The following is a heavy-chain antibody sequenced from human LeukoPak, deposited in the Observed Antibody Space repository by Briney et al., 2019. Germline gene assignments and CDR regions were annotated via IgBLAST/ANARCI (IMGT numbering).Heavy chain of an antibody. D-gene: IGHD4-17*01. CDR3: ARGGNYGDYDGYFDY. CDR2: IYYSGST. J-gene: IGHJ4*02. Sequence: SETLSLTCTVPGGSISSYYWSWIRQPPGKGLEWIGYIYYSGSTNYNPSLRSRVTISVDTSKNQFSLKLSSVTAADTAVYYCARGGNYGDYDGYFDYWGQGTLVTVSS. CDR1: GGSISSYY. V-gene: IGHV4-59*08.